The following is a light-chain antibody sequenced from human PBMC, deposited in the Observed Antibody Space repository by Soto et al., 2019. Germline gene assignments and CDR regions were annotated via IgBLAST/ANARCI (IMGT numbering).Light chain of an antibody. CDR3: SSYAGSNKVV. V-gene: IGLV2-8*01. J-gene: IGLJ2*01. Sequence: QSALTQPPSASGSPGQSVTISCSGTSSDVGAYKYVSWYQQHPGTAPKLIIYDVTQRPSGVPDRFSGSKSGNTASLTVSGLQADDEADYYCSSYAGSNKVVFGGGTKLTVL. CDR1: SSDVGAYKY. CDR2: DVT.